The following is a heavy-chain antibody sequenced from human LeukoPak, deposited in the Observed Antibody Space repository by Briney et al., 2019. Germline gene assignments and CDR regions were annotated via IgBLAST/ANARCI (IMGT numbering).Heavy chain of an antibody. CDR2: ISGSETTT. V-gene: IGHV3-23*01. D-gene: IGHD6-13*01. Sequence: GGSLRLSCAASGFTFSTYSMSSVRQAPRKGLDWVSAISGSETTTYYADSVKGRFTISRDTSKNTLYLQMNNLRAEDTAVYYCAKPLSAASGTDFHYWGQGTLVTVSS. J-gene: IGHJ4*02. CDR1: GFTFSTYS. CDR3: AKPLSAASGTDFHY.